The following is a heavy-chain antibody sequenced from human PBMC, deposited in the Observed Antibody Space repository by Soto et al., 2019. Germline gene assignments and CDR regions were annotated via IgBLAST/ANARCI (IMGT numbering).Heavy chain of an antibody. D-gene: IGHD3-3*01. J-gene: IGHJ4*02. Sequence: PVGSLRLSCAASGFTFSSYWMSWVRQAPGKGLEWVANIKQDGSEKYYLDSVKGRFIISRDIANNSLYLQMSSLRAEDTAMYYCARIGYDFWSGYYAFDYWGRGTLVTVSS. V-gene: IGHV3-7*03. CDR2: IKQDGSEK. CDR1: GFTFSSYW. CDR3: ARIGYDFWSGYYAFDY.